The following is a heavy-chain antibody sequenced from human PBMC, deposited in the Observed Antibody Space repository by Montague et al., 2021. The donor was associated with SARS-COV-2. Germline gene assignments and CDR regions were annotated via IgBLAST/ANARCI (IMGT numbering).Heavy chain of an antibody. D-gene: IGHD3-3*01. CDR3: ARGRTDLGAYYDFWSGYYLSGKNWCDP. V-gene: IGHV4-34*01. CDR2: KKNSGST. Sequence: KKNSGSTNYNPSLKSRVTISVDTSKNQFSLKLSSVTAADTAVYYCARGRTDLGAYYDFWSGYYLSGKNWCDPWGQGTRVTVSA. J-gene: IGHJ5*02.